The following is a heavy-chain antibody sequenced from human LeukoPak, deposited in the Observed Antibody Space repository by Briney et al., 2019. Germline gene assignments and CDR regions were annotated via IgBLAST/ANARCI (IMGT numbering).Heavy chain of an antibody. CDR1: GGSISSGGYS. CDR3: ARVFAVAGMSFDY. CDR2: IYYSGST. J-gene: IGHJ4*02. Sequence: PSQTLSLTCTVSGGSISSGGYSWSWIRQHPGKGLEWIGYIYYSGSTYYNPSLKSRVTISVDTSKNQFSLKLSSVTAADTAVYYYARVFAVAGMSFDYWGQGTLSPSPQ. D-gene: IGHD6-19*01. V-gene: IGHV4-31*03.